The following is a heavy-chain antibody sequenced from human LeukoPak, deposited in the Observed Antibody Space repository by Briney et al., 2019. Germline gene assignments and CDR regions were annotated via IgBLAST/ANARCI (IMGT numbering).Heavy chain of an antibody. V-gene: IGHV1-2*02. CDR3: ARGEYYYGSGSPY. Sequence: ASVKVSCKASGYTFTGYYMHWVRQAPGQGLEWMGWINPNSGGTNYAQKFQGRVTMTRDTSISTAYMELSRLRSDDTAVYYCARGEYYYGSGSPYWGQGTLVTVSS. J-gene: IGHJ4*02. CDR1: GYTFTGYY. D-gene: IGHD3-10*01. CDR2: INPNSGGT.